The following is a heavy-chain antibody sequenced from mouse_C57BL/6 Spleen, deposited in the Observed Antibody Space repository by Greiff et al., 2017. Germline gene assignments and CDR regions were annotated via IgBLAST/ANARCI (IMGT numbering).Heavy chain of an antibody. CDR1: GYAFSSSW. D-gene: IGHD1-1*01. V-gene: IGHV1-82*01. CDR2: IYPGDGDT. J-gene: IGHJ4*01. Sequence: VQLQQSGPELVKPGASVKISCKASGYAFSSSWMNWVKQRPGKGLEWIGRIYPGDGDTNYNGKFKGKATLTADKSSSTAYMQLSSLTSEDSAVYFCARSGYYGHYYAMDYWGQGTSVTVSS. CDR3: ARSGYYGHYYAMDY.